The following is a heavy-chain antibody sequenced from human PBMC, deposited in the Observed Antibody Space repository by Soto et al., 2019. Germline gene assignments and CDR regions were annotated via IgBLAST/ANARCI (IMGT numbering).Heavy chain of an antibody. V-gene: IGHV5-51*01. CDR2: IYPGDSET. CDR3: ARLGFPGAIYFDS. Sequence: PXESLKTSFKGSGYNFTTFWIGWVRQMPGKGLEWMGIIYPGDSETKYSPDFEGQVTISADRSTNTAYLQWRSLRASDTAMYYCARLGFPGAIYFDSWGLGTLVTVS. CDR1: GYNFTTFW. J-gene: IGHJ4*02.